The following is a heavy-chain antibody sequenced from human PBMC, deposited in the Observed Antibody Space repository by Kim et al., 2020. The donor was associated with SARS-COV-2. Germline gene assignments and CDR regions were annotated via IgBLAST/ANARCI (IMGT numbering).Heavy chain of an antibody. Sequence: GGSLRLSCAASGFTFSNAWMNWVRQAPGKGLEWVGRIKSKTDGGTTDYAAPVKGRISISRDDSKNTLLLQMDRLKTDGTAVYYCTKDGAGNWGQGTLVTVSS. J-gene: IGHJ4*02. V-gene: IGHV3-15*01. D-gene: IGHD3-16*01. CDR2: IKSKTDGGTT. CDR3: TKDGAGN. CDR1: GFTFSNAW.